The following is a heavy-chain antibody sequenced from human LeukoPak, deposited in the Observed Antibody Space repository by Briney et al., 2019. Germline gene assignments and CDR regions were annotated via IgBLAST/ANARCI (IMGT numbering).Heavy chain of an antibody. Sequence: ASVKVSCKASGYTLTGYFIHWVRQAPGQGLEWMGWINPNSGGTNYAQRFQVRVTMTRDTSINTAYMDLMRLTSDDTAVYYCARGISAAATSFDPWGQGTLVTVSS. J-gene: IGHJ5*02. V-gene: IGHV1-2*02. CDR3: ARGISAAATSFDP. D-gene: IGHD6-13*01. CDR2: INPNSGGT. CDR1: GYTLTGYF.